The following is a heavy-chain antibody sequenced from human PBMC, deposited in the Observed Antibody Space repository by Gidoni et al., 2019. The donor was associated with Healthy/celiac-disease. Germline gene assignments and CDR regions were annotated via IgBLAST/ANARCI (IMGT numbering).Heavy chain of an antibody. Sequence: QLQLQESGPGLVKPSETLSLTCTVSGGSISSSSYYWGWIRQPPGKGLEWIGSIYYSGSTYYNPSLKSRVTISVDTSKNQFSLKLSSVTAADTAVYYCASPGYSSVADPWGQGTLVTVSS. CDR1: GGSISSSSYY. CDR2: IYYSGST. CDR3: ASPGYSSVADP. V-gene: IGHV4-39*01. J-gene: IGHJ5*02. D-gene: IGHD6-19*01.